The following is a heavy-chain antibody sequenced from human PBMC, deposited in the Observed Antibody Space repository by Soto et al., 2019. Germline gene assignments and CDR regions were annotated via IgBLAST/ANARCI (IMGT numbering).Heavy chain of an antibody. J-gene: IGHJ6*02. Sequence: SVKVSCKASGGTFSSYAISWVRQAPGQGLEWMGGIIPIFGTANYAQKFQGRVTITADKYKSTAYMELSSLRSEDTAVYYCARESPPGVYDILTADYGMDVWG. CDR1: GGTFSSYA. D-gene: IGHD3-9*01. V-gene: IGHV1-69*06. CDR2: IIPIFGTA. CDR3: ARESPPGVYDILTADYGMDV.